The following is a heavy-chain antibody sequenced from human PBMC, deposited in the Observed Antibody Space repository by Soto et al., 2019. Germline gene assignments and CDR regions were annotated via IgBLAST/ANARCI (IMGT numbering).Heavy chain of an antibody. D-gene: IGHD2-2*01. CDR2: IFHGGST. CDR3: ARGRVVVPAAVMFNCLDP. Sequence: QLQLQESGPGLVKPSETLSLTCSVSGASVTGTTYYWGWIRQSPGKGLEWIGNIFHGGSTYYNPSLRSRVTISVARSRTQFSLKMSSVTAADTAVYYCARGRVVVPAAVMFNCLDPWGLGALVTVSS. J-gene: IGHJ5*02. V-gene: IGHV4-39*07. CDR1: GASVTGTTYY.